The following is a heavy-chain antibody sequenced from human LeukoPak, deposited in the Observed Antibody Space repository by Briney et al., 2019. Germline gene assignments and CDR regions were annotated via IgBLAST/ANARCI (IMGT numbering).Heavy chain of an antibody. CDR2: IYDSGST. CDR3: VRSGSYEKPGDY. V-gene: IGHV4-30-2*01. CDR1: GGSISSGGYY. Sequence: SETLSLTCTVSGGSISSGGYYWSWIRQPPGQALEWIGYIYDSGSTYYNPSLKSRVTISVDRSKNQLSLNVNSVTAADTAVYYCVRSGSYEKPGDYWGQGTLVTVSS. D-gene: IGHD1-26*01. J-gene: IGHJ4*02.